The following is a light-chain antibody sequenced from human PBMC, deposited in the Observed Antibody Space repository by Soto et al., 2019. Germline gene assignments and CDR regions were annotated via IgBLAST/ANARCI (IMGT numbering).Light chain of an antibody. CDR1: QSVSSSN. Sequence: EIVLTQSPDTLSLSPGERATLSCRASQSVSSSNLAWYQQKPGQAPRLLIYGASSRATGIPHRFSGSGSGTDFTLTISRLEPEDFALYYCQRCGSSPRTFGQGTKVEIK. V-gene: IGKV3-20*01. CDR2: GAS. CDR3: QRCGSSPRT. J-gene: IGKJ1*01.